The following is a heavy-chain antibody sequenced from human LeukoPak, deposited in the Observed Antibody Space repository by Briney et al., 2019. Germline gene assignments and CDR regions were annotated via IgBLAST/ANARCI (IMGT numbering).Heavy chain of an antibody. CDR1: GYSFTSYW. Sequence: GESLKISCKGSGYSFTSYWIGWVRQMPGKGLEWMGIIYPGDSDTRYSPSFQGQVTISADKSISTAYLQWSSLKASDTAMYYCARHKPSPGGSGYFDYWGQGTLVTVSS. CDR2: IYPGDSDT. CDR3: ARHKPSPGGSGYFDY. V-gene: IGHV5-51*01. J-gene: IGHJ4*02. D-gene: IGHD3-10*01.